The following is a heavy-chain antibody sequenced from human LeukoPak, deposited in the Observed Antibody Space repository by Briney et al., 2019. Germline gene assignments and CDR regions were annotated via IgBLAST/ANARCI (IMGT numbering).Heavy chain of an antibody. Sequence: PGGSLRLSCAASGFTFSSYGMHWVRQAPGKGLEWVAVIWYDGSNKYYADSVKGRFTISRDNSKNSLYLQMNSLRAEDTAVYYCARDRSKIRPYDYWGQGTLVTVSS. CDR1: GFTFSSYG. CDR3: ARDRSKIRPYDY. V-gene: IGHV3-33*01. D-gene: IGHD1-1*01. CDR2: IWYDGSNK. J-gene: IGHJ4*02.